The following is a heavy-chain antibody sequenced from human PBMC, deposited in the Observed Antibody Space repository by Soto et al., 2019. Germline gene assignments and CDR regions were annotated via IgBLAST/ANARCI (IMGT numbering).Heavy chain of an antibody. J-gene: IGHJ3*02. CDR2: IYHTGRT. V-gene: IGHV4-4*02. CDR1: NTSISSSNW. CDR3: VRDGAHYDILTGSSLGRAFDI. D-gene: IGHD3-9*01. Sequence: QVQLQESGPSLVKPSGTLSLTCVITNTSISSSNWWSWVRQAPGKGLEWIGEIYHTGRTNYAPSLKGRVTMSIDKSNNRFSLRLTSLTAADTAVYYCVRDGAHYDILTGSSLGRAFDIWGEGTMVTVSS.